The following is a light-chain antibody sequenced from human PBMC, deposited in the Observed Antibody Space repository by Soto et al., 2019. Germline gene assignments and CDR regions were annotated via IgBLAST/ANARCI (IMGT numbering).Light chain of an antibody. J-gene: IGKJ5*01. CDR2: ADS. CDR3: QPRYNWPIT. V-gene: IGKV3-11*01. Sequence: EIVWTQSPATLSLSPGERYTLSCMASQSVSGYLGWYQQKPGQAPRLLIYADSNRATGIPARFSGSGSGTDFTLTISSLEPEDFSVYYCQPRYNWPITVGPGTRLEIK. CDR1: QSVSGY.